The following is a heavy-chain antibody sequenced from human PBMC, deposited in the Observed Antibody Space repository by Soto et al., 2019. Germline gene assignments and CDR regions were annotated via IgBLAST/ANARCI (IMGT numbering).Heavy chain of an antibody. D-gene: IGHD3-3*01. Sequence: VGSLRLSCRSSVYDFRTYSMNWVRQAPGQGLEWIAYVSLDSDTIQYADSVKGRFTISRDDAENSLYLQMDSLRDEDTATYYCARLYYDYVWGQGTTVIVSS. CDR1: VYDFRTYS. V-gene: IGHV3-48*02. CDR2: VSLDSDTI. J-gene: IGHJ3*01. CDR3: ARLYYDYV.